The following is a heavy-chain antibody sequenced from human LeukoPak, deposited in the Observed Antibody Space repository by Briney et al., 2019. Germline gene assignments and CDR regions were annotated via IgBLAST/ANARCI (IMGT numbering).Heavy chain of an antibody. V-gene: IGHV4-34*01. Sequence: SETLSLTCAVFGGSFSDFYWSWIRQTPGKGLEWIGEVDHTGGTKYKSSLKSRVTISVDTSKNQFSLKLSSVTAADTAVYYCARGKYYCSGDSCSPPFDYWGRGALVTVSS. CDR3: ARGKYYCSGDSCSPPFDY. D-gene: IGHD2-15*01. CDR2: VDHTGGT. CDR1: GGSFSDFY. J-gene: IGHJ4*02.